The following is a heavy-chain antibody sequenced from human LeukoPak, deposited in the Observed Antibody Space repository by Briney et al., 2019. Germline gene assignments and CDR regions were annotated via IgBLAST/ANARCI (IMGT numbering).Heavy chain of an antibody. Sequence: PSETLSLTCTVSGGSISSYYWSWIRQPPGKGLEWLGYIYYSGSTNYNPSLKSRVTISVDTSKNQFSLKLSSVTAADTAVYYCARGIRDSWSGYYIPYYYYGMDVWGQGTTVTVSS. J-gene: IGHJ6*02. CDR1: GGSISSYY. CDR3: ARGIRDSWSGYYIPYYYYGMDV. CDR2: IYYSGST. V-gene: IGHV4-59*01. D-gene: IGHD3-3*01.